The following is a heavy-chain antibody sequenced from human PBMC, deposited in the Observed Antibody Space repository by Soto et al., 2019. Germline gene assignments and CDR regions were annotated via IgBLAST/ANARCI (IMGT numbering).Heavy chain of an antibody. CDR3: ARESEDLTSNFDY. CDR2: ISSTTNYI. Sequence: LRLSCAASGFTFTRYSMNWVRQAPGKGLEWVSSISSTTNYIYYGDSMKGRFTISRDNAKSSLYLEMNSLRAEDTAVYYCARESEDLTSNFDYWGQGTLVTVSS. V-gene: IGHV3-21*06. J-gene: IGHJ4*02. CDR1: GFTFTRYS.